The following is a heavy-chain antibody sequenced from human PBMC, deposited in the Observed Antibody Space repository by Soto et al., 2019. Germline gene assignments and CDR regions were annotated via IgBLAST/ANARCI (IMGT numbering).Heavy chain of an antibody. Sequence: PSETLSLTCTVSGGSISSYYWSWIRQPPGKGLEWIGYIYYSGSTNYNPSLKSRVTISVDTSKNQFSLKLSSVTAADTAVYYCAGHITIFGVVRYMDVWGKGTTVTVSS. V-gene: IGHV4-59*08. J-gene: IGHJ6*03. CDR1: GGSISSYY. CDR3: AGHITIFGVVRYMDV. D-gene: IGHD3-3*01. CDR2: IYYSGST.